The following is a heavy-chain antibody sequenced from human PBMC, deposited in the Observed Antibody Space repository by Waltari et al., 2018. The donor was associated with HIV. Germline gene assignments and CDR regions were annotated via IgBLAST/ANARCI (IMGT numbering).Heavy chain of an antibody. CDR1: DGSIGSYW. Sequence: QVQLQESGPGVVKSSEALSLHRSVSDGSIGSYWLNWLRQPPGKGLQWIGYLYDNGGPIYNPSVRSRVTISSDATGKQFSLKLNSVTAADTAMYYWATGGARGMDIWGHGTTVTVSS. V-gene: IGHV4-4*08. CDR3: ATGGARGMDI. CDR2: LYDNGGP. J-gene: IGHJ6*02.